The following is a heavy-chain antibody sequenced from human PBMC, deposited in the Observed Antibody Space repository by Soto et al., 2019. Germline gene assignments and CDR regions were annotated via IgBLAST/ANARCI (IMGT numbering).Heavy chain of an antibody. CDR3: ARDGGYCSGGSCYSRSGIMWFDP. V-gene: IGHV1-46*01. D-gene: IGHD2-15*01. CDR1: GYTFTSYY. CDR2: INPSGGST. Sequence: ASVKVSCKASGYTFTSYYMHWVRQAPGQGLEWMGIINPSGGSTSYAQKFQSRVTMTRDTSTSTVYMELSSLRSEDAAVYYCARDGGYCSGGSCYSRSGIMWFDPWGQGTLVTVSS. J-gene: IGHJ5*02.